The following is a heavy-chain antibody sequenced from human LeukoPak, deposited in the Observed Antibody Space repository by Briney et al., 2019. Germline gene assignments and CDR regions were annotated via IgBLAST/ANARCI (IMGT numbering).Heavy chain of an antibody. CDR3: ARIVVRYYMDV. J-gene: IGHJ6*03. V-gene: IGHV4-38-2*02. CDR1: GYSISSGYY. Sequence: PSETLSLTCTVSGYSISSGYYWGWIRQPPGKGLEWIGSIYHGGSTYYNASLKSRVTISVDTSKRHFSLKLSSVTAADTAVYYCARIVVRYYMDVWGKGTTVTVSS. D-gene: IGHD2-2*01. CDR2: IYHGGST.